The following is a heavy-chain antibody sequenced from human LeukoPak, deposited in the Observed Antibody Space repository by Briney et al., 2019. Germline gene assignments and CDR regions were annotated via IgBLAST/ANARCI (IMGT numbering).Heavy chain of an antibody. Sequence: GGSLRLSCAASGFTFTTYAMNWVRQAPGKGLDWVSTISGSGVSTYYADSVKGRFTISRDTSKNTLYLQIHSLRAEDTAVYYCAFRGYTSHYWGQGTLVTVSS. CDR1: GFTFTTYA. J-gene: IGHJ4*02. CDR3: AFRGYTSHY. V-gene: IGHV3-23*01. D-gene: IGHD5-12*01. CDR2: ISGSGVST.